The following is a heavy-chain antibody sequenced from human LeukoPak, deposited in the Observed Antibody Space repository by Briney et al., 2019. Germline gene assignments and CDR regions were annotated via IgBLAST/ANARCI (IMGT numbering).Heavy chain of an antibody. D-gene: IGHD5-24*01. CDR2: IYYSGST. V-gene: IGHV4-59*12. Sequence: NTSETLSLTCTVSGGSISSYYWSWIRQPPGKGLEWIGYIYYSGSTYYNPSLKSRVTISVDTSKNQFSLKLSSVTAADTAVYYCARYGDGYNIDYWGQGTLVTVSS. J-gene: IGHJ4*02. CDR3: ARYGDGYNIDY. CDR1: GGSISSYY.